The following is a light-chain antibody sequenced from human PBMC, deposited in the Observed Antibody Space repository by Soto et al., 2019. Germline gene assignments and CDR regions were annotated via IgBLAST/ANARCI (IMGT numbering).Light chain of an antibody. CDR2: DVN. CDR1: SSDVGNSNG. Sequence: QSALTQPPSVSGSPGQSFAISCTGTSSDVGNSNGVSWYHQPPGTAPKLMIYDVNNRPSGVPDRFSGSKSGNTASLTISGLQAEDEGDYYCSSYTSSSTYVFGTGTKLTVL. V-gene: IGLV2-18*02. J-gene: IGLJ1*01. CDR3: SSYTSSSTYV.